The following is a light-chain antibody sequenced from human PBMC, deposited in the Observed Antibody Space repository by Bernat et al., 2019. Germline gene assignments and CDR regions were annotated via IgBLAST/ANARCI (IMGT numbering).Light chain of an antibody. Sequence: SYELTQPPSVSVSPGQTASITCSGDRSAIKNTCWYQQKAGQSPVLVIYQENKRPSGIPERFSGSNSGNTATLTISGTQAMDEADYYCQAWDSSTGVFGEGTRLTVL. V-gene: IGLV3-1*01. CDR3: QAWDSSTGV. J-gene: IGLJ3*02. CDR2: QEN. CDR1: RSAIKN.